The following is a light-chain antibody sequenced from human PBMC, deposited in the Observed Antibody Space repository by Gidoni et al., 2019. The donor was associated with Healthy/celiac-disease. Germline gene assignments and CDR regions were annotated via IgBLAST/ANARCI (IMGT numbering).Light chain of an antibody. CDR2: GAC. J-gene: IGKJ2*04. CDR1: QSISSN. CDR3: QQYNNWPCS. V-gene: IGKV3-15*01. Sequence: EIAMTQSPATLSVSSGERATLSCRASQSISSNLDWYQQKPGQAPKLLIYGACTRDTGIPARFSGSGSGTEFTLTISSLQSEDFAVYYCQQYNNWPCSFGQGTKVEIK.